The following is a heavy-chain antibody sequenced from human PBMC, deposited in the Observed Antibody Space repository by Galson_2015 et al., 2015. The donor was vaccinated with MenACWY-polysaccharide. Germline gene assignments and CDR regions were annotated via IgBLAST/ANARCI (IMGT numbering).Heavy chain of an antibody. CDR1: GFTLSRFA. CDR2: ISYDATNK. J-gene: IGHJ6*02. CDR3: ARDYCSRTSCYGMVV. V-gene: IGHV3-30-3*01. Sequence: SLRLSCAASGFTLSRFAMHWVRQAPGKGLEWVAVISYDATNKYYAESVKGRFTISRDNSKNTKYVQMNSLRAEDTAIYYCARDYCSRTSCYGMVVWGQGTTVTVSS. D-gene: IGHD2-2*01.